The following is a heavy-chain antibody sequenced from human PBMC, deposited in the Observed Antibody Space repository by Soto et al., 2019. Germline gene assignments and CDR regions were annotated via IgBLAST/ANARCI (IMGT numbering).Heavy chain of an antibody. Sequence: QVQLVQSGAEVKKPGASVKVSCKASGYTFTSYGISWVRQAPGQGLEWMGWISAYNGNTNYAQKLQGRVTMTTETSTSTAYMALRSLRSDDTAVYYCARDSSPYGDYVGFDYWGQGTLVTVSS. CDR2: ISAYNGNT. CDR1: GYTFTSYG. D-gene: IGHD4-17*01. V-gene: IGHV1-18*01. CDR3: ARDSSPYGDYVGFDY. J-gene: IGHJ4*02.